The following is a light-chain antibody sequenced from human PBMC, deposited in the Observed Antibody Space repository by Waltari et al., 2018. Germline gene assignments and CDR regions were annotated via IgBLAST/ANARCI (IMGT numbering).Light chain of an antibody. CDR2: EVS. J-gene: IGLJ1*01. CDR1: SSDVGGYNC. CDR3: SSYTSSSTLDV. V-gene: IGLV2-14*01. Sequence: QSALTQPASVSGSPGQSITISCTGTSSDVGGYNCVSWYQQHPGKAPKLMIYEVSNRPSGVSSRFSGSKSGNTASLTISGLQAEDEADYYCSSYTSSSTLDVFGTGTKVTVL.